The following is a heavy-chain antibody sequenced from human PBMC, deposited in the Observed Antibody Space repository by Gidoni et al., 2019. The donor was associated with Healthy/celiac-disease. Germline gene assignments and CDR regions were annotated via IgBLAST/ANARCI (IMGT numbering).Heavy chain of an antibody. CDR1: AFSLSTSGVG. J-gene: IGHJ3*02. CDR3: AHSTRLRYFDWLKPHDAFDI. V-gene: IGHV2-5*02. CDR2: IYWDDDK. D-gene: IGHD3-9*01. Sequence: QITLKESGPTLVKPTQTLPLTCTFSAFSLSTSGVGVGCIRQPPGKALEWLALIYWDDDKRYSPSLKSRLTITKDTSKNQVVLTMTNMDPVDTATYYCAHSTRLRYFDWLKPHDAFDIWGQGTMVTVSS.